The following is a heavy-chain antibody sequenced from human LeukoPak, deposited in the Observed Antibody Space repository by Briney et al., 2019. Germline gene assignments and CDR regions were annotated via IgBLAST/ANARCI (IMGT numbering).Heavy chain of an antibody. V-gene: IGHV3-64*01. Sequence: GGSLRLSCVASGFTFSAYGMHWVRQAPGKGLEYVSAINTNGGSTYYANSVKGRFTISRDNSRSTLYLQMGSLRTEDMAVYYCASRRGSFDYWGQGTLVTVSS. CDR2: INTNGGST. CDR1: GFTFSAYG. D-gene: IGHD3-10*01. CDR3: ASRRGSFDY. J-gene: IGHJ4*02.